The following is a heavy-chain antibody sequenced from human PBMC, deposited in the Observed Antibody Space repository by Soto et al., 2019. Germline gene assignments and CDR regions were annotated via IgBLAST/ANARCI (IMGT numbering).Heavy chain of an antibody. CDR3: ARDYCRGGRCYGTSDY. D-gene: IGHD2-15*01. CDR2: INPSGGST. V-gene: IGHV1-46*01. J-gene: IGHJ4*02. Sequence: GASVKVSCKASGYTFTSYYMHWVRQAPGQGLEWMGIINPSGGSTSYAQKFQGRVTMTRDTSTSTVYMELSSLRSEDTAVYYCARDYCRGGRCYGTSDYWGKALLVTVCS. CDR1: GYTFTSYY.